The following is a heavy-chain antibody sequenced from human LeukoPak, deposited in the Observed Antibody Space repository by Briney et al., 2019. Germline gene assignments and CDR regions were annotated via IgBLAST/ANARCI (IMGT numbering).Heavy chain of an antibody. J-gene: IGHJ4*02. D-gene: IGHD4-17*01. CDR1: GFTVSSNY. CDR2: IYSGGST. CDR3: ARDGHNDYGTDY. V-gene: IGHV3-53*01. Sequence: GGSLRLSCAASGFTVSSNYMSWVRQAPGKGLEWVSVIYSGGSTYYADSAKGRFTISRDNSKNTLYLQMNSLRAEDTAVYYCARDGHNDYGTDYWGQGTLVTVSS.